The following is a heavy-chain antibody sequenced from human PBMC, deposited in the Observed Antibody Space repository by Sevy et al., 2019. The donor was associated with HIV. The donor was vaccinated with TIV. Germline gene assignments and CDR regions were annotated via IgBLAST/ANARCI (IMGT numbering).Heavy chain of an antibody. CDR1: GFNFQTFG. CDR3: TKESLRDTYIRGDFDH. CDR2: ISSDGINH. J-gene: IGHJ4*02. V-gene: IGHV3-30*18. D-gene: IGHD3-10*02. Sequence: GGSLRLSCSAFGFNFQTFGMHWIRQAPGKGPEWLAVISSDGINHNYAASVKGRFTIYRDNSKSLLFLQMNSLTPNDTAVYFCTKESLRDTYIRGDFDHWGQRTLVTVSS.